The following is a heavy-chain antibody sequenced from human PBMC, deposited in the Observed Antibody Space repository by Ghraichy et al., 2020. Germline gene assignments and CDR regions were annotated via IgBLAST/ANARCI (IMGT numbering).Heavy chain of an antibody. J-gene: IGHJ5*02. CDR3: ARDAPIIVVVPAAKYVGNNWFDP. V-gene: IGHV3-21*01. CDR1: GFTFSSYS. Sequence: GESLNISCAASGFTFSSYSMNWVRQAPGKGLEWVSSISSSSSYIYYADSVKGRFTISRDNAKNSLYLQMNSLRAEDTAVYYCARDAPIIVVVPAAKYVGNNWFDPWGQGTLVTVSS. D-gene: IGHD2-2*01. CDR2: ISSSSSYI.